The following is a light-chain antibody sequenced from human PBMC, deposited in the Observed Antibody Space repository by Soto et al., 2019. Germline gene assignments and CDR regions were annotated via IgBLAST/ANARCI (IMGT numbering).Light chain of an antibody. V-gene: IGKV3-15*01. CDR2: TAS. Sequence: EIVMTQSPATLAVSPGERATLSCRASQSVSINLAWYQQKPGQAPRLLIYTASTRATGFPARFSASGSGTEFTLTITGLQSEDFAVYYCQQYNDWPCTFGQGTKLEIK. J-gene: IGKJ2*02. CDR3: QQYNDWPCT. CDR1: QSVSIN.